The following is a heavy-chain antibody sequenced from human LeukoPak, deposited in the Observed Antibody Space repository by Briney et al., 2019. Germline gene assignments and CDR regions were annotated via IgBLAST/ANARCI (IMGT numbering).Heavy chain of an antibody. CDR1: GFTFGEYA. CDR2: IRGRVYGGTT. CDR3: FKYSSSSVDY. J-gene: IGHJ4*02. D-gene: IGHD6-13*01. Sequence: GRSLRLSCTASGFTFGEYAMGWVRQAPGKGLEWVSFIRGRVYGGTTEYAASAIGRFTISRDDSKSIAYLQMNSLKIEDTAVYYCFKYSSSSVDYWGQGTLVTVSS. V-gene: IGHV3-49*04.